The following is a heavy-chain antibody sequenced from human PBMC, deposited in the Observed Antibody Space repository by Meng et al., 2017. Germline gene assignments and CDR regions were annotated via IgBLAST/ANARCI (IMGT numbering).Heavy chain of an antibody. Sequence: GGSLRLSCTASGLTFGDYAISWFRQAPGKGLEWVGFIRSKTYGAATEYAASVKGRFTISRDDSKSIAYLQMNSLKTEDTAVYYCNSKRRLEFGGWGQGTPVTVSS. CDR2: IRSKTYGAAT. J-gene: IGHJ4*02. CDR3: NSKRRLEFGG. D-gene: IGHD5-24*01. V-gene: IGHV3-49*03. CDR1: GLTFGDYA.